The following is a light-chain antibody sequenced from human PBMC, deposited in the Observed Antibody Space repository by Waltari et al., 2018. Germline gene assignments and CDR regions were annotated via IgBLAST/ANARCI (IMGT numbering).Light chain of an antibody. V-gene: IGKV1-39*01. J-gene: IGKJ4*01. Sequence: DIQMTQSPSSLSAFVGDRVTITCRASQSLSAYLNWYQQKPGTAPKLLIFAASNLQSAVPSRFSGSGSGTDFTLTISSLQPEDFATYYCQQSYTPLLTFGGGTKVEIK. CDR2: AAS. CDR3: QQSYTPLLT. CDR1: QSLSAY.